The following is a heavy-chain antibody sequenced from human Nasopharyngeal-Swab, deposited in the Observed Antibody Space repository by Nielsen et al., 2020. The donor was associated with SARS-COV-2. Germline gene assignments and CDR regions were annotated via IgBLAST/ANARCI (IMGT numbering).Heavy chain of an antibody. D-gene: IGHD5-12*01. CDR3: ARDTSVNIGLLYYGMDV. J-gene: IGHJ6*02. V-gene: IGHV3-48*01. Sequence: GGSLRLSCAASGFAFSEYRMDWVRQAPGKGLEWVSYITSSSSTRDYAESVKGRFTISRDNSKNTLYLQMNSLRAEDTAVYSCARDTSVNIGLLYYGMDVWGQGTPVTVSS. CDR1: GFAFSEYR. CDR2: ITSSSSTR.